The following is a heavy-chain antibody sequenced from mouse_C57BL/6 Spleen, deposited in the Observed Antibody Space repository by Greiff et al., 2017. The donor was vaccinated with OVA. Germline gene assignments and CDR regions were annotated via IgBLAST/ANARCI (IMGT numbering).Heavy chain of an antibody. J-gene: IGHJ4*01. CDR1: GYAFSSYW. Sequence: VQLQESGAELVKPGASVKISCKASGYAFSSYWMNWVKQRPGKGLEWIGQIYPGDGDTNYNGKFKGKATLTADKSSSTAYMQLSSLTSEDSAVYFCARFTTVVDAMDYWGQGTSVTVSS. CDR3: ARFTTVVDAMDY. CDR2: IYPGDGDT. V-gene: IGHV1-80*01. D-gene: IGHD1-1*01.